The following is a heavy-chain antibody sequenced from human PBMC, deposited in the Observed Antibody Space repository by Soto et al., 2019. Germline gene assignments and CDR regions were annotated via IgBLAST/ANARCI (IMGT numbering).Heavy chain of an antibody. CDR2: IDKRSAYR. D-gene: IGHD1-20*01. J-gene: IGHJ2*01. V-gene: IGHV3-23*05. CDR3: AARSSITGYFDL. Sequence: EVQLLESGGGLVQPGGSLRLSCEASGFAFSDYAMSWVRQTPEKGLEWVSAIDKRSAYRDYADSVKGRFTISRDDSKNTVYLQMNSLRADDPAVFYCAARSSITGYFDLWGRGTLVTVSS. CDR1: GFAFSDYA.